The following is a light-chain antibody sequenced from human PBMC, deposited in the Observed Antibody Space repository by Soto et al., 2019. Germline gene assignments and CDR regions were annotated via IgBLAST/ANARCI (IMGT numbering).Light chain of an antibody. CDR2: GAS. Sequence: EIVLTQSPGTLSLSPGERATLSCRASQSVSNNYLAWYQQRPGQAPRPLIYGASRRVTGIPDRFSGSGSGTDFTLTISRLEPDDFAVYHCHQYGSSRLTFGGGTK. CDR1: QSVSNNY. J-gene: IGKJ4*01. CDR3: HQYGSSRLT. V-gene: IGKV3-20*01.